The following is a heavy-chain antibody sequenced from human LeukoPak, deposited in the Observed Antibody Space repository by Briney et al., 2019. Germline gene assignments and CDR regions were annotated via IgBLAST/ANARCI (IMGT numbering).Heavy chain of an antibody. D-gene: IGHD5-12*01. CDR2: INHSGST. V-gene: IGHV4-39*07. J-gene: IGHJ4*02. CDR1: GGSISSGDYY. CDR3: ARRRRGYSGYDSWPVDY. Sequence: PSETLSLTCTVSGGSISSGDYYWSWIRQPPGKGLEWIGEINHSGSTNYNPSLKSRVTISVDTSKNQFSLKLSSVTAADTAVYYCARRRRGYSGYDSWPVDYWGQGTLVTVSS.